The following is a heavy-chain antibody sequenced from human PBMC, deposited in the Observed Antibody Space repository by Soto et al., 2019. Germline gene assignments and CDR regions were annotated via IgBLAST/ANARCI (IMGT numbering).Heavy chain of an antibody. V-gene: IGHV1-69*06. D-gene: IGHD3-3*01. J-gene: IGHJ6*02. CDR1: GGTFSSYA. CDR2: IIPIFGTA. CDR3: ARDHDYSTIFGVVIMGYYYYGMDV. Sequence: GASVKVSCKASGGTFSSYAISWVRQAPGQGLEWMGGIIPIFGTANYAQKFQGRVTITADKSTSTAYMELSSLRSEDTAVYYCARDHDYSTIFGVVIMGYYYYGMDVWGQGTTVTVSS.